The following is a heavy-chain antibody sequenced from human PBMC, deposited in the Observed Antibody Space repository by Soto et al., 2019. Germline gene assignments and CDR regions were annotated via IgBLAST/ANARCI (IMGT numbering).Heavy chain of an antibody. V-gene: IGHV3-23*01. CDR3: AKGAFYSNPLLDYYYYYGMDV. D-gene: IGHD4-4*01. Sequence: GGSLRLSCAASGFTFISYAMSWVLQAPGKGLEWVSAISGSGGSTYYADSVKGRFTISRDNSKNTLYLQMNSLRAEDTAVYYCAKGAFYSNPLLDYYYYYGMDVWGQGTTVTVSS. CDR2: ISGSGGST. J-gene: IGHJ6*02. CDR1: GFTFISYA.